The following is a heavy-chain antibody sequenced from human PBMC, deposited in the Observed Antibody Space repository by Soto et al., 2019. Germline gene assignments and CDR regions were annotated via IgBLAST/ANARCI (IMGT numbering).Heavy chain of an antibody. D-gene: IGHD3-16*01. CDR1: GYTFTNHG. Sequence: ASVKVSCKVSGYTFTNHGINWVRQAPGQEPEWMGWINPCNANTNYEQKLQGRVTMTTDTSTSTAYMDLRSLTSDDTAVYYCARGRVAAIWGDAFDIWGQGTMVTVSS. V-gene: IGHV1-18*04. CDR3: ARGRVAAIWGDAFDI. J-gene: IGHJ3*02. CDR2: INPCNANT.